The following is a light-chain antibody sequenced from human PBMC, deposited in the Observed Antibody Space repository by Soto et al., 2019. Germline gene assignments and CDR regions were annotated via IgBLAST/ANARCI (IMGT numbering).Light chain of an antibody. Sequence: QLVLTQSPSASASLGASVKLTCTLSSGHSNYAIAWHQQQPEKGPRYLMKLNSDGSHSKGDGIPDRFSGSSSGAERYLTIASLQSEDEAEYYCQTWGTGTHGVIGGGTKLTVL. V-gene: IGLV4-69*01. J-gene: IGLJ2*01. CDR3: QTWGTGTHGV. CDR2: LNSDGSH. CDR1: SGHSNYA.